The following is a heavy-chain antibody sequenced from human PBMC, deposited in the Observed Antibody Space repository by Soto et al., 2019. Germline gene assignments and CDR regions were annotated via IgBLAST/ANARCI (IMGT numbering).Heavy chain of an antibody. CDR2: VYYSGST. CDR1: GDSISDDY. CDR3: ARVRTTLDFYYYYMDV. D-gene: IGHD3-10*01. V-gene: IGHV4-59*08. J-gene: IGHJ6*03. Sequence: PSETLSLTCTVSGDSISDDYWTWIRQPPGKALEWIGYVYYSGSTSYNPSFKSRVTISVDTSKTQFSLKLSSVTAADTAVYYCARVRTTLDFYYYYMDVWGIGTTVIVSS.